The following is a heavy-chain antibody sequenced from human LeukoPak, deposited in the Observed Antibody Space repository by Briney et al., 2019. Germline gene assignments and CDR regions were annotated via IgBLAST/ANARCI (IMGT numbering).Heavy chain of an antibody. J-gene: IGHJ4*02. CDR2: ISGGGGST. D-gene: IGHD3-22*01. Sequence: GGTLRLSCAATGFTFSSYGMSWVRQAPGKGLEWVSGISGGGGSTYYADSVKGRFTISRDNSKNTLYLQMNSLRAEDTAVYYCAKASAMIVVVSKHFDYWGQGTLVTVSS. CDR3: AKASAMIVVVSKHFDY. V-gene: IGHV3-23*01. CDR1: GFTFSSYG.